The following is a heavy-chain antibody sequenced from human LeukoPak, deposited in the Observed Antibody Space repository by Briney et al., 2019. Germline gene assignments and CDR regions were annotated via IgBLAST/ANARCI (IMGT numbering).Heavy chain of an antibody. Sequence: GGSLRLSCAASGFTFSSYAMSWVRQAPGKGLEWVSAISGSGGSTYYADSVKGRFTISRDDSKNTLYLQMNSLRAEDTAVYYCVKEGGSYYGFDYWGQGTLVTVSS. CDR3: VKEGGSYYGFDY. V-gene: IGHV3-23*01. CDR2: ISGSGGST. J-gene: IGHJ4*02. D-gene: IGHD1-26*01. CDR1: GFTFSSYA.